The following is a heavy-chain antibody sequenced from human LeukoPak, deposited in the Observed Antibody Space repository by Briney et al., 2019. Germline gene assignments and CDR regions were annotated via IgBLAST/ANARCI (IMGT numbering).Heavy chain of an antibody. J-gene: IGHJ4*02. V-gene: IGHV4-39*01. D-gene: IGHD6-6*01. Sequence: KSSETLSLTCTVSGGSISSSSYYWGWIRQPPGKGLEWIGSIYYSGSTYYNPSLKSRVTISVDTSMNQYSLKLSSVAAADTAVYYCARRVVAARPFDYWGQGTLVTVSS. CDR3: ARRVVAARPFDY. CDR1: GGSISSSSYY. CDR2: IYYSGST.